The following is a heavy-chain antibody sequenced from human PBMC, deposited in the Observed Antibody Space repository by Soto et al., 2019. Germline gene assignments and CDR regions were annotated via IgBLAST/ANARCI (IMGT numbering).Heavy chain of an antibody. CDR1: GYTFNTYG. Sequence: QVQLVQSGAEIKKPGASVKVSCKASGYTFNTYGITWVRQAPGQGLEWMGWINPYNGNTKFAQKLQDRVTMTTDTSTSTAYMELASLRSDDTAVYYCARGCIAVTTHLCYWGQGTLVTVSS. J-gene: IGHJ4*02. V-gene: IGHV1-18*01. CDR2: INPYNGNT. CDR3: ARGCIAVTTHLCY. D-gene: IGHD4-17*01.